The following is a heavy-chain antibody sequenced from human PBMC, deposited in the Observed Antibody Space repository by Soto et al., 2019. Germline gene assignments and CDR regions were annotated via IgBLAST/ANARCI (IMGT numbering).Heavy chain of an antibody. V-gene: IGHV1-69*02. CDR2: IIPILGIA. CDR1: GGTFSSYT. CDR3: ARVRRCLQSTRADAFAI. Sequence: QVQLVQSGAEVKKPGSSVKVSCKASGGTFSSYTISWVRQAPGQGLEWMGRIIPILGIANYAQKFQGRVTINADKSPSTAYMELISLRYEDTAVYYCARVRRCLQSTRADAFAIWGQGTMVTVSS. D-gene: IGHD1-1*01. J-gene: IGHJ3*02.